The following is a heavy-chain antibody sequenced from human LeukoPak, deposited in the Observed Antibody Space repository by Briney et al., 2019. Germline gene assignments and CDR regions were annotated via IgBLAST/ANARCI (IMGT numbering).Heavy chain of an antibody. V-gene: IGHV4-4*02. CDR2: IFHSGST. CDR3: ARLRDTAMAKGSFDY. Sequence: PSETLSLTCAVSGASISSGHWWSWVRQPPGKGLEWIGEIFHSGSTNYNPSLKSRVTISVDKSKNQFSLNLNPVTAADTAVYYCARLRDTAMAKGSFDYWGQGTLVTVSS. CDR1: GASISSGHW. D-gene: IGHD5-18*01. J-gene: IGHJ4*02.